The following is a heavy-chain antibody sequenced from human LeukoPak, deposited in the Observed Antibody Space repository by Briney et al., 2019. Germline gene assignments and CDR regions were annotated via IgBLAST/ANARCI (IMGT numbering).Heavy chain of an antibody. CDR2: IGSSGSAI. V-gene: IGHV3-11*01. Sequence: PGGSLRLSCAASGFSISGYYMTWIRQAPGKGLEWVSYIGSSGSAIYYADSVKGRFTISRDNAKNSLYLQMNSLRADDTAVYYCAREGSSYGMDVWGQGTTVTVSS. J-gene: IGHJ6*02. D-gene: IGHD6-6*01. CDR3: AREGSSYGMDV. CDR1: GFSISGYY.